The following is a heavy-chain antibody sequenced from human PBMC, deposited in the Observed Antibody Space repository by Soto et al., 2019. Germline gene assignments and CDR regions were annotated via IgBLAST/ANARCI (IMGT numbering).Heavy chain of an antibody. CDR2: ILFVGSNK. D-gene: IGHD5-18*01. J-gene: IGHJ6*02. CDR1: GFTFSSYG. Sequence: PGGALRLSCAAAGFTFSSYGMHWVRQAPGKGVGWVAVILFVGSNKYYADYVKGRFTISRDNSKNTPYLQMNSLRAEDTAVYYCARDPQLWFLVSDYYYGMDVWGQGTTVTVSS. CDR3: ARDPQLWFLVSDYYYGMDV. V-gene: IGHV3-33*01.